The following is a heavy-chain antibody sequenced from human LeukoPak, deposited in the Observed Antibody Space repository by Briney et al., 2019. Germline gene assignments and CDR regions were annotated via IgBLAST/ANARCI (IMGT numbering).Heavy chain of an antibody. D-gene: IGHD5-24*01. CDR3: ARVTSSRDGYNLLDYFDY. CDR1: GGSISSGGYY. J-gene: IGHJ4*02. Sequence: PSQTLSLTCTVSGGSISSGGYYWSWIRQHPGKGLEWIGYIYYSGSTYYNPSLKSRVTISVDTSKNQFSLKLSSVTAADTAVYYCARVTSSRDGYNLLDYFDYWGQGTLVTVSS. CDR2: IYYSGST. V-gene: IGHV4-31*03.